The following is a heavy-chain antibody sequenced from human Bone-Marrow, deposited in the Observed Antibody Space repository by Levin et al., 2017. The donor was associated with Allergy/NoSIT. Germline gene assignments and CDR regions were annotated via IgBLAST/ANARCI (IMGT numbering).Heavy chain of an antibody. Sequence: SQTLSLPFPFSFFSFLFPSFPFLLPPPPHPLSFLGYVSDSGITRYNPSLESRVTLSSDTSRNEISLRLRSVTAADTSVYFCARVYAYEFVLGGYISPPTFDFWGQGIHVTVSS. J-gene: IGHJ4*02. CDR2: VSDSGIT. CDR1: FFSFLFPS. D-gene: IGHD3-16*01. CDR3: ARVYAYEFVLGGYISPPTFDF. V-gene: IGHV4-59*11.